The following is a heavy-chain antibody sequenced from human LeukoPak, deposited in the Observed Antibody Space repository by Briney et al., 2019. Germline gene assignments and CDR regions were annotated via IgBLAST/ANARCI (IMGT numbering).Heavy chain of an antibody. Sequence: GGSLRLSCAASGFTFSIYSMSWVRLAPGKGLEWVSGISGSGANTYYADSVKGRFTISRDNSKNTVYLQMNSLRAEDTAVYYCVKARMPHCGTDCLESWGQGTLVTVSS. V-gene: IGHV3-23*01. CDR3: VKARMPHCGTDCLES. D-gene: IGHD2-21*02. CDR2: ISGSGANT. CDR1: GFTFSIYS. J-gene: IGHJ4*02.